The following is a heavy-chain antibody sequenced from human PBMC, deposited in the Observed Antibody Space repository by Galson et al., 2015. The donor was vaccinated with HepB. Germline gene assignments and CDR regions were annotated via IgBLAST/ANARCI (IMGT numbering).Heavy chain of an antibody. CDR1: GFTFSGYD. J-gene: IGHJ2*01. CDR2: IGTAGDP. V-gene: IGHV3-13*05. Sequence: SLRLSCAAAGFTFSGYDMHWVRQKTGEGLEWVSGIGTAGDPYYSDSVKGRFTISREKAKNSLYLQMNSLTDGDTAVYYCARGGGRGGPFYWYFDLWGRGTLVAVSS. D-gene: IGHD3-16*01. CDR3: ARGGGRGGPFYWYFDL.